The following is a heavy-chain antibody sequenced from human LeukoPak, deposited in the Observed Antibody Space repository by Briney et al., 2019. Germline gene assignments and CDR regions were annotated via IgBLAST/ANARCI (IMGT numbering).Heavy chain of an antibody. J-gene: IGHJ4*02. V-gene: IGHV4-4*07. CDR1: GGSISSYW. CDR3: ASDQAYGNGHYFDY. D-gene: IGHD4-23*01. CDR2: IYTSGST. Sequence: SETLSLTCTVPGGSISSYWWSWIRQPAGKGLEWIGRIYTSGSTYYNPSLESRVTMSVDTSKNQFSLTLSSVTAADTAVYFCASDQAYGNGHYFDYWGQGTLVTVSS.